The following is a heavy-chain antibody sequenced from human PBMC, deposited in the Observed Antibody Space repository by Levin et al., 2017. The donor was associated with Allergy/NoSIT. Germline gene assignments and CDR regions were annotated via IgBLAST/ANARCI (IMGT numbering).Heavy chain of an antibody. CDR3: ARDTTTYCRIGSCKIYWFDP. CDR1: GYTFTQYG. Sequence: ASVKVSCKTSGYTFTQYGIRWARQAPGQGLEWVGWISTHNGDTKYAQNFQGRVTMTTDTSTNTAYMELRSLRSDDTAVYYCARDTTTYCRIGSCKIYWFDPWGQGTLVTVS. D-gene: IGHD1-1*01. CDR2: ISTHNGDT. V-gene: IGHV1-18*01. J-gene: IGHJ5*02.